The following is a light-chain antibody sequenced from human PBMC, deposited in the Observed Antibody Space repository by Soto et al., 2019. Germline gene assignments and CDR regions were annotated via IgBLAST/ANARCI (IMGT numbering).Light chain of an antibody. CDR3: PQSGSYTRYP. V-gene: IGKV3-20*01. Sequence: EIVLTQSPGTLSLSPGERATLSCRASQSVSSSYLAWYQQKPGQAPRLLIYGASSRATGIPDRFSGSGSGTDFTLTISKLEPEDFAVYYCPQSGSYTRYPFGQGTKLEIK. J-gene: IGKJ2*01. CDR1: QSVSSSY. CDR2: GAS.